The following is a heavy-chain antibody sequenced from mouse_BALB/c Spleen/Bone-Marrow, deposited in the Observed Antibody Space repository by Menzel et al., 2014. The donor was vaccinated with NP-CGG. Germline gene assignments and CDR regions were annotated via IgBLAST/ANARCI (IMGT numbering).Heavy chain of an antibody. V-gene: IGHV14-3*02. CDR3: ARDYGRTAWFAY. Sequence: EVQLQESGAELVKPGASVKLSYTASGFNIKDTYIHWVKQRPEQGLEWIGGIDPANGNTKYDPKFQGKATITADTYSNTAYLQLSSLTSEDTAVYYCARDYGRTAWFAYWGQGTLVTVSA. CDR2: IDPANGNT. J-gene: IGHJ3*01. D-gene: IGHD1-1*01. CDR1: GFNIKDTY.